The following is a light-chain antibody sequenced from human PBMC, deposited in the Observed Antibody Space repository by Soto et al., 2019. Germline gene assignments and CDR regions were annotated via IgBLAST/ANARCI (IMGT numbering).Light chain of an antibody. J-gene: IGKJ4*01. Sequence: DIQMTQSPSSLSASVEDRVIITCRASQSISNHLNWYQQKPGKAPKLLIFAASSLQSGVPSRFSGSGSGTEFTLTISSLQPEDFATYYCLQHSTYPATFGGGTKVDI. V-gene: IGKV1-17*01. CDR2: AAS. CDR3: LQHSTYPAT. CDR1: QSISNH.